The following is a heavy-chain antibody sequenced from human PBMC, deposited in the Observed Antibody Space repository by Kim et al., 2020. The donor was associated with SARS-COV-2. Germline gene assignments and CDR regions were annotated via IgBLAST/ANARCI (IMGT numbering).Heavy chain of an antibody. V-gene: IGHV3-66*01. J-gene: IGHJ4*02. D-gene: IGHD3-22*01. Sequence: GGSLRLSCAASGFTVSSKYMSWVRQAPGKGLEWVSVIYSGGSTYYADSVKGRFTISRDNSKNTLYLQMNSLRAEDTAVYYCARSAYYYDSSGPWYYFDYWGQGTLVTVSS. CDR1: GFTVSSKY. CDR2: IYSGGST. CDR3: ARSAYYYDSSGPWYYFDY.